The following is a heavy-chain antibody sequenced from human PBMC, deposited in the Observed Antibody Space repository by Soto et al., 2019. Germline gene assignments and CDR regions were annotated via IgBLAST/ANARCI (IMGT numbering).Heavy chain of an antibody. D-gene: IGHD6-19*01. CDR3: ARTQQWLVLTNYYYGMDV. CDR2: ISSSSSTI. V-gene: IGHV3-48*02. CDR1: GFTFSSYS. Sequence: GGSLRLSCAASGFTFSSYSMNWVRQAPGKGLEWVSYISSSSSTIYYADSVKGRFTISRDNAKNSLYLQMNSLRDEDTAVYYCARTQQWLVLTNYYYGMDVCGQGTTVTVSS. J-gene: IGHJ6*02.